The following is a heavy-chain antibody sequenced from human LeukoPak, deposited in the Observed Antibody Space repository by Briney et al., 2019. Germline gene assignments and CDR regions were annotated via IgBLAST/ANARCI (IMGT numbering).Heavy chain of an antibody. CDR2: INPNSGGT. D-gene: IGHD6-19*01. J-gene: IGHJ5*02. CDR3: ASYSSGWSLRGFDP. CDR1: GGTFSSYA. V-gene: IGHV1-2*02. Sequence: ASVKVSCKASGGTFSSYAISWVRQAPGQGLEWMGWINPNSGGTNYAQKFQGRVTMTRDTSISTAYMELSRLRSDDTAVYYCASYSSGWSLRGFDPWGQGTLVTVSS.